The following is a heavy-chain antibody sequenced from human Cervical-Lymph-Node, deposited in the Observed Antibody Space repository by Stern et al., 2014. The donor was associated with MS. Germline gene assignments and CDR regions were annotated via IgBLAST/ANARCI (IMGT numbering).Heavy chain of an antibody. CDR2: IYYSGRT. D-gene: IGHD3-22*01. J-gene: IGHJ4*02. Sequence: QLQLQESGPGLVKPSQTLSLTCTVSGGSISSGGYYWSWIRQHPGKGLEWIGYIYYSGRTYYNPSLKSRVTISVDTSKNQFSLKLSSVTAADTAVYYCARVTYYYDSSGYYRLFDYWGQGTLVTVSS. V-gene: IGHV4-31*03. CDR3: ARVTYYYDSSGYYRLFDY. CDR1: GGSISSGGYY.